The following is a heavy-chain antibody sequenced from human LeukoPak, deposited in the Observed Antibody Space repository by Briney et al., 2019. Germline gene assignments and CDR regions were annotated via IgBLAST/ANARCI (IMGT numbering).Heavy chain of an antibody. CDR1: GFTCGDYA. V-gene: IGHV3-49*04. CDR2: IRSKAYGGTT. Sequence: PGGSLRLSCTASGFTCGDYAMSWVRQAPGKGLEWVGFIRSKAYGGTTEYAASVKGRFTISIDDSKSIAYLQINSLKTEDTAVYYCTRTGRGLYYHDSTGYQDWGQGPLVPVSS. J-gene: IGHJ4*02. CDR3: TRTGRGLYYHDSTGYQD. D-gene: IGHD3-22*01.